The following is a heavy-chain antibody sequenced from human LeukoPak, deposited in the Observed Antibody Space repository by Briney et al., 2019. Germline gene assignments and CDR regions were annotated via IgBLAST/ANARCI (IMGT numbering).Heavy chain of an antibody. CDR3: AKNSDSSGTYFDH. J-gene: IGHJ4*02. V-gene: IGHV3-53*01. Sequence: GGSLRLSCAVSTLTVSTNYMSWVRQAPGKGLEWVSIIYSGGSIYYADSVKGRFTISRDSFKNSLYLQMNSLRAEDTALYYCAKNSDSSGTYFDHWGQGTLVTVSS. D-gene: IGHD3-22*01. CDR2: IYSGGSI. CDR1: TLTVSTNY.